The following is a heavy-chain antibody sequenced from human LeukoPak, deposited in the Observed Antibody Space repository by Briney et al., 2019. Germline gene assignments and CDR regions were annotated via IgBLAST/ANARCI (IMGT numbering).Heavy chain of an antibody. Sequence: PSETLSLTCTVSGYSITSGYYWGWIRQPPGKGLEWIGSVFHSGSTYSNPSLKSRLTISVDTSKNQFSLKLSSVTAADTAVYYCASDLLMGAAGFDYWGQVTLVTVSS. J-gene: IGHJ4*02. CDR3: ASDLLMGAAGFDY. CDR2: VFHSGST. D-gene: IGHD1-26*01. V-gene: IGHV4-38-2*02. CDR1: GYSITSGYY.